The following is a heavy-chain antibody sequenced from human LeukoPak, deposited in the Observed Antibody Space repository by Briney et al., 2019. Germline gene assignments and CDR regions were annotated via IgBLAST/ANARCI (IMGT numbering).Heavy chain of an antibody. V-gene: IGHV3-9*01. D-gene: IGHD5-18*01. CDR1: GLTFDDYA. J-gene: IGHJ5*02. Sequence: PGGSLRLSCAASGLTFDDYAMHWVRQAPGKGLEWVSGISWNSGSIGYADSVKGRFTISRDNAKNSLYLQMNSLRAEDTALYYCAREGQISYIYGENWFDPWGQGTLVTVSS. CDR3: AREGQISYIYGENWFDP. CDR2: ISWNSGSI.